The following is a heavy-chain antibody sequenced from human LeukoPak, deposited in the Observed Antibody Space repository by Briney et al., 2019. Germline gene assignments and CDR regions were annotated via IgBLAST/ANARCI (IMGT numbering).Heavy chain of an antibody. Sequence: SETLSLTCTVSGGSISSSSYYWSWIRQPPGKGLEWIGEINHSGSTDYNPSLKSRVTISVDTSKNQFSLKLSSVTAADTAVYYCARNRKLGIRSYYYYMDVWGKGTTVTVSS. V-gene: IGHV4-39*07. CDR1: GGSISSSSYY. D-gene: IGHD7-27*01. CDR3: ARNRKLGIRSYYYYMDV. CDR2: INHSGST. J-gene: IGHJ6*03.